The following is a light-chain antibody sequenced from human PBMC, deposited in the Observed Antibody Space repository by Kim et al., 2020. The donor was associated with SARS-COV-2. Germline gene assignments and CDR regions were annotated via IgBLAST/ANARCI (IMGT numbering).Light chain of an antibody. V-gene: IGLV2-14*03. J-gene: IGLJ3*02. CDR2: DVR. CDR3: SSYTTRTTWV. CDR1: SSDIGSYNS. Sequence: GQSITISCTGTSSDIGSYNSVSWFQQFPGKAPKIIIYDVRSRPSGVSSRFSGFKSGNTASLSISGLQAEDEADYYCSSYTTRTTWVFGGGTQLTVL.